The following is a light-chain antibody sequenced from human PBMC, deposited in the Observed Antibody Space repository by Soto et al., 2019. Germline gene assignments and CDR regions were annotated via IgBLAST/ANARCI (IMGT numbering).Light chain of an antibody. CDR1: SSDIGSYNL. CDR2: EGS. V-gene: IGLV2-14*02. Sequence: QSALTQPASVSGSPGQSITISCTGSSSDIGSYNLVSWYQQRPGKAPKLLIFEGSKRPSGISDRFSGSKSGNTASLTISGLQAEDEADYYCSSYTSSSTLYVFGTGTKLTVL. J-gene: IGLJ1*01. CDR3: SSYTSSSTLYV.